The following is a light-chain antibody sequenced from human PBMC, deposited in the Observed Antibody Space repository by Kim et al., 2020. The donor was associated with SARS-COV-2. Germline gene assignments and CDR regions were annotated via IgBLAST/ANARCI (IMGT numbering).Light chain of an antibody. CDR2: GKN. V-gene: IGLV3-19*01. CDR1: SLRRYY. J-gene: IGLJ1*01. CDR3: NSRDSSGNHHYV. Sequence: LRHTVRSTCQGDSLRRYYASWYQQQPGQAPVLVIYGKNNRPSGIPDRFSGSSSGNTASLTITGAQAEDEADYYCNSRDSSGNHHYVFGTGTKVTVL.